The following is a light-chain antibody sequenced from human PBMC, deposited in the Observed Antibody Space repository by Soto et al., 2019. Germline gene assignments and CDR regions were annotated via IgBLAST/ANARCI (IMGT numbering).Light chain of an antibody. CDR2: GTS. Sequence: ENVLTQSPGTLSLSPGERATLSCRASQSVDSSYLAWYQQKPGQAPRLLIYGTSSRATGISDRFSGSGSGTDFALTISRLEPEDFAVYYCQQYDNSVYTFGQGTKLEIK. CDR1: QSVDSSY. J-gene: IGKJ2*01. CDR3: QQYDNSVYT. V-gene: IGKV3-20*01.